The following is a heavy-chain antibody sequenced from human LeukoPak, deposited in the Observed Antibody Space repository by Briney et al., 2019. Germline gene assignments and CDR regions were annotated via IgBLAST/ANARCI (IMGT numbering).Heavy chain of an antibody. D-gene: IGHD2-15*01. CDR3: ARDRGAVVAAGY. J-gene: IGHJ4*02. V-gene: IGHV1-18*01. CDR2: ISAYNGNT. CDR1: GYTFTNYG. Sequence: ASVKVSCKASGYTFTNYGITWVRQAPGQGLEWMGWISAYNGNTNYAQKFQGRVTMTTDTSTSTAYMELRSLRSDDTAVYYCARDRGAVVAAGYWGQGTLVTVSS.